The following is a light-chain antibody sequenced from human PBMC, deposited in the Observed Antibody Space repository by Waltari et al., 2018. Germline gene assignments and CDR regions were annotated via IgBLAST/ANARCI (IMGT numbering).Light chain of an antibody. CDR1: QGISSH. V-gene: IGKV1-9*01. J-gene: IGKJ1*01. CDR3: QQLNSDVWT. CDR2: AAS. Sequence: DFHLTQSPSFLSASVGDSVTITCRASQGISSHLAWYQQKPGKTPNLLINAASTLQSGVPSRFSGGGSETDFTLTISYLQPEDFATYHCQQLNSDVWTFGQGTKVELK.